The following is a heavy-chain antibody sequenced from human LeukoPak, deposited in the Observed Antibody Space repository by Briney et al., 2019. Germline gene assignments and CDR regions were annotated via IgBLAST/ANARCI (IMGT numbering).Heavy chain of an antibody. CDR1: GGSISSGDYY. D-gene: IGHD4-17*01. V-gene: IGHV4-30-4*01. CDR2: IYYSGST. J-gene: IGHJ5*02. CDR3: ARDYGDPEYWFDP. Sequence: SQTLSLTCTVSGGSISSGDYYWSWIRQPPGKGLEWIGYIYYSGSTYYNPSLKSRVTISVDTSKNQFSLKLSSVTAADTAVYYCARDYGDPEYWFDPWGQGTRVTVSS.